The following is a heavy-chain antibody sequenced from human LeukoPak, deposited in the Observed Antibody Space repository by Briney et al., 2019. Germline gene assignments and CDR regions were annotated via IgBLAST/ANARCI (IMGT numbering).Heavy chain of an antibody. V-gene: IGHV4-34*01. D-gene: IGHD3-9*01. CDR2: INHSGST. CDR1: GGSFSGYY. Sequence: SETLSLTCAVYGGSFSGYYWSRIRQPPGKGLEWIGEINHSGSTNYNPSLKSRVTISVDTSKNQFSLKLSSVTAADTAVYYCARDSFHYDILTGYYNGPFDYWGQGTLVTVSS. CDR3: ARDSFHYDILTGYYNGPFDY. J-gene: IGHJ4*02.